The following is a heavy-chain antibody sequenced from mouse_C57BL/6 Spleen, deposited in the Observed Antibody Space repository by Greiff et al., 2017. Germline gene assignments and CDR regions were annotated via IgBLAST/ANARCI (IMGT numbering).Heavy chain of an antibody. Sequence: EVQLQQSGGDLVQPGASLSLSCEASGFTFTDYYMSWVRQPPGKALEWLGFIRNKANGYTSEYSASVKGRFTISRDNSQSILYLHMHTLRAEDSATYYCARCGCGSSLDYWGQGTTLTVSS. V-gene: IGHV7-3*01. CDR1: GFTFTDYY. CDR3: ARCGCGSSLDY. J-gene: IGHJ2*01. CDR2: IRNKANGYTS. D-gene: IGHD1-1*01.